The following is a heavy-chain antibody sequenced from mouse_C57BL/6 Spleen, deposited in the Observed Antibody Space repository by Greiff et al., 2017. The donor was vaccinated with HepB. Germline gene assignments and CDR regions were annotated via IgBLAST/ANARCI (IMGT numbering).Heavy chain of an antibody. J-gene: IGHJ2*01. CDR1: GYSITSGYY. CDR2: ISYDGSN. Sequence: EVKLLESGPGLVKPSQSLSLTCSVTGYSITSGYYWNWIRQFPGNKLEWMGYISYDGSNNYNPSLKNRISITRDTSKNQFFLKLNSVTTEDTATYYCARSPIYYDYGFDYWGQGTTLTVSS. V-gene: IGHV3-6*01. CDR3: ARSPIYYDYGFDY. D-gene: IGHD2-4*01.